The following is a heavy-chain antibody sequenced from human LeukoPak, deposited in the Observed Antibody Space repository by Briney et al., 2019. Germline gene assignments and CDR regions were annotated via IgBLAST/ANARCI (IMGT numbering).Heavy chain of an antibody. D-gene: IGHD3-3*01. Sequence: GGSLRLSCAASGFTFSSYSMNWVRQAPGKGLEWVSSISSSSSCIYYADSVKGRFTISRDNAKNSLYLQMNSLRAEDTAVYYCARDYDFWSDIDYWGQGTLVTVSS. CDR3: ARDYDFWSDIDY. J-gene: IGHJ4*02. CDR2: ISSSSSCI. CDR1: GFTFSSYS. V-gene: IGHV3-21*01.